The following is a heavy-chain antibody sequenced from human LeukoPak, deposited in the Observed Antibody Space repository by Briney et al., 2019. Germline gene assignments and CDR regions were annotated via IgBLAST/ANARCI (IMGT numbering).Heavy chain of an antibody. Sequence: SETLSLTCTVSGGSISSGGYYWSWIRQHPGKGLEWIGYIYYSGSTYYNPSLKSRVTISVDTSKNQFSLKLSSVTAADTAVYYCARSKYLLLSEYNWFDPWGQGTLVTVSS. J-gene: IGHJ5*02. CDR1: GGSISSGGYY. V-gene: IGHV4-31*03. CDR3: ARSKYLLLSEYNWFDP. CDR2: IYYSGST. D-gene: IGHD2-2*01.